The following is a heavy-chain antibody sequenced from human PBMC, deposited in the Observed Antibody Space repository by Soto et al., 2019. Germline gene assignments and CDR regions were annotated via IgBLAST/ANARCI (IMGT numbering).Heavy chain of an antibody. CDR3: ARDREGYCSGGSCYYYGMDV. CDR1: GGSISSYY. CDR2: IYYSGST. V-gene: IGHV4-59*01. Sequence: SETLSLTCTVSGGSISSYYWSWIRQPPGKGLEWIGYIYYSGSTNYNPSLKSRVTISVDTSKNQFSLKLSSVTAADTAVYYCARDREGYCSGGSCYYYGMDVWGQGTTVTVSS. D-gene: IGHD2-15*01. J-gene: IGHJ6*02.